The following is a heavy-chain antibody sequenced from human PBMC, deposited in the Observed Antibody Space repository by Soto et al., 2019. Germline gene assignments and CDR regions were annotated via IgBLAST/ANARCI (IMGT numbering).Heavy chain of an antibody. CDR3: AKSQGGWYVFDY. Sequence: PGGSLRLSCAASGFTFSSYAMSWVRQAPGRGLEWVSSISSSGGTTYYADSVKGRLTISRDNSRNTLYLQMNSLRAEDTAVYYCAKSQGGWYVFDYWGQGTLVTVSS. V-gene: IGHV3-23*01. J-gene: IGHJ4*02. CDR2: ISSSGGTT. D-gene: IGHD6-19*01. CDR1: GFTFSSYA.